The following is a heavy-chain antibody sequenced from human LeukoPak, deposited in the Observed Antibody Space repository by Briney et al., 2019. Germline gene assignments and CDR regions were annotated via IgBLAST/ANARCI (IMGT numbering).Heavy chain of an antibody. J-gene: IGHJ4*02. V-gene: IGHV1-2*02. CDR2: INPNSGGT. D-gene: IGHD3-10*01. CDR1: GYTFTVYY. Sequence: ASVKVSCKASGYTFTVYYMHCVRHAPGQGLEWMGWINPNSGGTNYAQKFQGRGTITRYTSISTAYMELSRLRSDDPAVYYCARAEGSGSYYIFDWGQGTLVTVSS. CDR3: ARAEGSGSYYIFD.